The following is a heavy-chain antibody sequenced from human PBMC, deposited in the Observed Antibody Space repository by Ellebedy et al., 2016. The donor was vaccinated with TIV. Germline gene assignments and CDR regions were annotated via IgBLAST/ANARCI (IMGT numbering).Heavy chain of an antibody. CDR3: ATFRNLDAFDI. Sequence: GSLRLSCTVSGYSISSGYYWGCIRQPPGKGLEWIGSFYHSGSTYYNPSLKRRVTISVDRSKNQLSLKLGSVTAADTAVYYCATFRNLDAFDIWGQGTMVTVSS. CDR1: GYSISSGYY. J-gene: IGHJ3*02. V-gene: IGHV4-38-2*02. CDR2: FYHSGST.